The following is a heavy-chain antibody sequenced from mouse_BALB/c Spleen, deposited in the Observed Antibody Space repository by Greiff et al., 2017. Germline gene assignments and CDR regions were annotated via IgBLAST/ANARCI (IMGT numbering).Heavy chain of an antibody. V-gene: IGHV1S137*01. CDR2: ISTYYGDA. J-gene: IGHJ3*01. CDR3: ARCYYDYDWFAY. Sequence: QVQLKQSGAELVRPGVSVKISCKGSGYTFTDYAMHWVKQSHAKSLEWIGVISTYYGDASYNQKFKGKATMTVDKSSSTAYMELARLTSEDSAIYYCARCYYDYDWFAYWGQGTLVTVSA. CDR1: GYTFTDYA. D-gene: IGHD2-4*01.